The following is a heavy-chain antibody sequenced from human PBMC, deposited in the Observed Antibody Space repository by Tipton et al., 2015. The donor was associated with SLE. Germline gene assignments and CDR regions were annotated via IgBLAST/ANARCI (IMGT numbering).Heavy chain of an antibody. D-gene: IGHD7-27*01. Sequence: GSLRLSCVASGLRFSNYYMTWVRQAPGKGLEWVANIQEEGYKKHYADSVKGRFTISRDNGKNSVYLDMNSLRVDDTAIYYCAKDMWGPDYWGQGTLVTVSS. CDR3: AKDMWGPDY. CDR2: IQEEGYKK. CDR1: GLRFSNYY. V-gene: IGHV3-7*01. J-gene: IGHJ4*02.